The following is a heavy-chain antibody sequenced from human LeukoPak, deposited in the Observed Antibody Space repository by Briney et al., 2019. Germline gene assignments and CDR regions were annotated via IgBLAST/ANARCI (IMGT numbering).Heavy chain of an antibody. CDR2: ISSSSSYI. CDR3: ARGTVTTGGFDY. D-gene: IGHD4-17*01. J-gene: IGHJ4*02. Sequence: GGSLRLSCAASGFTFSSYSMNWVRQAPGKGLEWVSSISSSSSYIYYVDSVKGRFTISRDNAKNSLYLQMNSLRAEDTAVYYCARGTVTTGGFDYWGQGTLVTVSS. CDR1: GFTFSSYS. V-gene: IGHV3-21*01.